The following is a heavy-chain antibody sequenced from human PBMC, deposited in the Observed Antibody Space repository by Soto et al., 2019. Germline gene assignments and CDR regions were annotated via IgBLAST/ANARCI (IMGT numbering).Heavy chain of an antibody. D-gene: IGHD6-19*01. CDR1: GGTFSSYA. V-gene: IGHV1-69*13. Sequence: ASVKFSCKASGGTFSSYAISWVRQAPGQGLEWMGGIIPIFGTANYAQKFQGRVTITADESTSTAYMELSSLRSEDTAVYYCARFRTAGDSSGYKRDYGMDVWGQGTTVTVSS. CDR3: ARFRTAGDSSGYKRDYGMDV. J-gene: IGHJ6*02. CDR2: IIPIFGTA.